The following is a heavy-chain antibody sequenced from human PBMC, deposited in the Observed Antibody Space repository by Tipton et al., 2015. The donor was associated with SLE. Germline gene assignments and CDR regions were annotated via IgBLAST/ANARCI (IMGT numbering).Heavy chain of an antibody. CDR2: MNPNSGNT. Sequence: QLVQSGAEVKKPGASVKVSCKASGYTFTSYDINWVRQATGQGLEWMGWMNPNSGNTGYAQKFQGRVTMTRNTSISTAYMELSSLRSEDAAVYYCARDGAYYDFWSGYSGGDHGAFGIWGQETMDTVSS. V-gene: IGHV1-8*01. CDR1: GYTFTSYD. CDR3: ARDGAYYDFWSGYSGGDHGAFGI. D-gene: IGHD3-3*01. J-gene: IGHJ3*02.